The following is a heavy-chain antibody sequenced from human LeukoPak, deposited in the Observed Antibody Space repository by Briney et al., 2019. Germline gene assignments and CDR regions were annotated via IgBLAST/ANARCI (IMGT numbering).Heavy chain of an antibody. CDR1: GGSISSYY. D-gene: IGHD6-19*01. Sequence: SETLSLTCTVSGGSISSYYWSWIRQPAGKGLEWIGRIYSSGTTNYNPSLRSRGTMSVDTSKNQFSLKLSSVTAADTAVYYCARGSSGWFSTDYWGQGALVTVSS. CDR3: ARGSSGWFSTDY. V-gene: IGHV4-4*07. CDR2: IYSSGTT. J-gene: IGHJ4*02.